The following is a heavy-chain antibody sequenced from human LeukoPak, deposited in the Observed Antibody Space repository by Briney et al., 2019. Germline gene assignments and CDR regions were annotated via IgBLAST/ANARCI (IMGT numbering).Heavy chain of an antibody. CDR2: ISSSGNTK. CDR3: ARDPLFATVTTRYGMDV. J-gene: IGHJ6*01. V-gene: IGHV3-11*01. Sequence: GGSLRLSCAASGFTFSDFYMSWIRQAPGKGLEWVSYISSSGNTKYYADSVKGRFTISRDNAKNSLYLQMNSLRAEDTAVYYCARDPLFATVTTRYGMDVWGQGTTVTVSS. D-gene: IGHD4-17*01. CDR1: GFTFSDFY.